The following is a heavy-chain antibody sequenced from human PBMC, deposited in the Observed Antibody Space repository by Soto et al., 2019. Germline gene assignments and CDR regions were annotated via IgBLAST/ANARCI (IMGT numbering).Heavy chain of an antibody. D-gene: IGHD2-2*02. V-gene: IGHV4-31*03. Sequence: SETLSLTCTVSGGSISSCGYYWSWIRQHPGKGLEWIGYIYYSGSTYYNPSLKSRVTISVDTSRNQFSLKLSSVTAADTAVYYCARERGGEVLVPAAIDFWGQGTLVTVSS. CDR2: IYYSGST. CDR3: ARERGGEVLVPAAIDF. CDR1: GGSISSCGYY. J-gene: IGHJ4*02.